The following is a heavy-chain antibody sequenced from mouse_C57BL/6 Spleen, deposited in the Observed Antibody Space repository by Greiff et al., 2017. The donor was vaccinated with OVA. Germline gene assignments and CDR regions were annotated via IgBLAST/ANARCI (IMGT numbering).Heavy chain of an antibody. Sequence: QVQLQQPGAELVKPGASVKVSCKASGYTFTSYWMHWVKQRPGQGLEWIGRIHPSASDTNYNQKFKGKATLTVDQSSSTAYMQLSSLTSADSAVYYCAIIDDGYYKFAYWGQGTLVTVSA. CDR2: IHPSASDT. CDR1: GYTFTSYW. D-gene: IGHD2-3*01. CDR3: AIIDDGYYKFAY. V-gene: IGHV1-74*01. J-gene: IGHJ3*01.